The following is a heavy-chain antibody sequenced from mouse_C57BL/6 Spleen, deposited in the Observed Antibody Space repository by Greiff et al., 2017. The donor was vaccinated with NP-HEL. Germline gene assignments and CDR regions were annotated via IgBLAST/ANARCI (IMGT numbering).Heavy chain of an antibody. J-gene: IGHJ1*03. V-gene: IGHV5-9*01. CDR1: GFTFSSYT. CDR2: ISGGGGNT. Sequence: EVHLVESGGGLVKPGGSLKLSCAASGFTFSSYTMSWVRQTPEKRLEWVATISGGGGNTYYPDSVKGRFTISRDNAKNTLYLQMSSLRSEDTALYYCARHPSFYGSSHWYFDVWGTGTTVTVSS. CDR3: ARHPSFYGSSHWYFDV. D-gene: IGHD1-1*01.